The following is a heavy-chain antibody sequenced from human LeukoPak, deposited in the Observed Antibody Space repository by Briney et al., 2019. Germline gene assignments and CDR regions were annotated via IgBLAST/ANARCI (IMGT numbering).Heavy chain of an antibody. Sequence: GGSLRLSCAASGFTFSNYWMSWVRQAPGKGLEWVSSISSSSSYIYYADSVKGRFTISRDNAKNSLYLQMNSLRAEDTAVYYCARSLGIAERAFDYWGQGTLVTVSS. V-gene: IGHV3-21*01. CDR3: ARSLGIAERAFDY. J-gene: IGHJ4*02. D-gene: IGHD6-13*01. CDR1: GFTFSNYW. CDR2: ISSSSSYI.